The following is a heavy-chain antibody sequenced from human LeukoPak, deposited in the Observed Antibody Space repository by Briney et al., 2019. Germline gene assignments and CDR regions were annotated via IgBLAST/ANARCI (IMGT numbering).Heavy chain of an antibody. V-gene: IGHV1-18*01. CDR1: GYTFTSYG. CDR2: ISAYNGNT. J-gene: IGHJ4*02. D-gene: IGHD3-9*01. Sequence: GASVKVSCKASGYTFTSYGISWVRQAPGQGLEWMGWISAYNGNTNYAQKLQGRVTMTTDTSTSTAYMELRSLRSDDTVVYYCARNYDILTGYYPFDYWGQGTLVTVSS. CDR3: ARNYDILTGYYPFDY.